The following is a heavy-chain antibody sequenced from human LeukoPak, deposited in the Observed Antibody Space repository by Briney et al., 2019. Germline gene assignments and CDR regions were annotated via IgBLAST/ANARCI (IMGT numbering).Heavy chain of an antibody. V-gene: IGHV4-39*02. D-gene: IGHD3/OR15-3a*01. CDR3: VRTGNRDYYYYFDMDV. CDR1: GGSISSSSYY. CDR2: ISYSGNS. Sequence: PSETLSLTCTVSGGSISSSSYYWGWIRQPPGKGLEWIGSISYSGNSYDNPSLKSRATISVDTSKNHFSLRLRSVTAADTAVYYCVRTGNRDYYYYFDMDVWGLGTTVTVSS. J-gene: IGHJ6*02.